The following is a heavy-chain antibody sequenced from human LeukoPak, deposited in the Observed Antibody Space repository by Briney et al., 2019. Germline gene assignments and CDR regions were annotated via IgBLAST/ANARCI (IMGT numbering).Heavy chain of an antibody. D-gene: IGHD6-13*01. CDR2: IIPIFGTA. V-gene: IGHV1-69*05. CDR3: ARGHWGIAAAAGRNYYYMDV. CDR1: GGTFSSYA. Sequence: GASVKVSCKASGGTFSSYAISWVRQAPGQGLEWMGGIIPIFGTANYAQKFQGRVTITTDESTSTAYMELSSLRSEDTAVYYCARGHWGIAAAAGRNYYYMDVWGKGTTVTASS. J-gene: IGHJ6*03.